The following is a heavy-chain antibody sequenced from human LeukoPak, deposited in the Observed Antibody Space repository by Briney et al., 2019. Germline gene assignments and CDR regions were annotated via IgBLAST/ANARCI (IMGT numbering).Heavy chain of an antibody. CDR2: ISSSSSSSM. CDR1: GFTFSRFG. Sequence: GGSLRLSCAASGFTFSRFGMNWVRQAPGKGLEWVSYISSSSSSSMYYADSVKGRFTISRDNAKNSLYLQMNSLRAEDTAVYYCARADWFDPWGQGTLVTVSS. J-gene: IGHJ5*02. V-gene: IGHV3-48*04. CDR3: ARADWFDP.